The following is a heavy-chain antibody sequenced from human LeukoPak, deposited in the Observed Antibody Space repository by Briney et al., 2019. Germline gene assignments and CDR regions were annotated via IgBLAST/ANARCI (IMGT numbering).Heavy chain of an antibody. CDR2: ISYDGSNK. V-gene: IGHV3-30-3*01. CDR3: ARPRYGDYQPGYFDY. Sequence: GGSLRLSCAASGFTFSSYAMHWVRQAPGKGLEWVAVISYDGSNKYYADSVKGRFTISRDNSKNTLYPQMNSLRAEDTAVYYCARPRYGDYQPGYFDYWGQGTLVTVSS. D-gene: IGHD4-17*01. J-gene: IGHJ4*02. CDR1: GFTFSSYA.